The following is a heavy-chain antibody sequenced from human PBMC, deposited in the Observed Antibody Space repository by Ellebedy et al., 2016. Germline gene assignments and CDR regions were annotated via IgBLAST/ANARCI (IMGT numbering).Heavy chain of an antibody. CDR2: IYFSGST. CDR1: GGSISRSTYY. D-gene: IGHD3-10*01. Sequence: SETLSLTCTVSGGSISRSTYYWGWIRQPPGKGLEWIGSIYFSGSTYYNPSLKNRVTISVDTSKKQFSLRLSSVTAADTAVYYCARHQPSYGSGSYYTNYYGMDVWGQGTTVTVSS. V-gene: IGHV4-39*01. J-gene: IGHJ6*02. CDR3: ARHQPSYGSGSYYTNYYGMDV.